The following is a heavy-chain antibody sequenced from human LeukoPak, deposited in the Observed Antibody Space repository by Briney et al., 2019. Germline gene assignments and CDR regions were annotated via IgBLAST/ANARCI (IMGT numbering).Heavy chain of an antibody. Sequence: PSETLSLTCTVSGGSISSYYWSWIRQPPGKGLEWIGYIYYSGSTNYNPSLKSRVTISVDTSKNQFSLKLSSVTAADTAVYYCATQRGDYYGSGSYHRVFDYWGQGTLVTVSS. D-gene: IGHD3-10*01. V-gene: IGHV4-59*12. CDR1: GGSISSYY. J-gene: IGHJ4*02. CDR3: ATQRGDYYGSGSYHRVFDY. CDR2: IYYSGST.